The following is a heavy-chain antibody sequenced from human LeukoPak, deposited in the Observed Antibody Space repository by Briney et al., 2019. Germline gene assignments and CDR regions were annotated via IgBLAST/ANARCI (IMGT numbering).Heavy chain of an antibody. CDR1: GGSISSYY. CDR2: IYYSGST. D-gene: IGHD3-22*01. Sequence: SETLSLTCTVSGGSISSYYWSWIRQPPGKGLEWIGYIYYSGSTNYNPSLKSRVTISVDTSKNQFSLKLSSVTAADTAVYYCARRVTNYYDSSGYYSGYYFDYWGQGTLVTVSS. J-gene: IGHJ4*02. V-gene: IGHV4-59*08. CDR3: ARRVTNYYDSSGYYSGYYFDY.